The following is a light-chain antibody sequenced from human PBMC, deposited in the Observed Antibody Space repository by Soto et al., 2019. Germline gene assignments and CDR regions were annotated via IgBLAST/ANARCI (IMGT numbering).Light chain of an antibody. Sequence: DIEMTQSPSSVSASIGDRATNTCRERQDISNWLAWYQQKPGKAPKLLIYAASSLQSGVPSRFSGSGSGTDFTLTISSLQPEDFAAYYCQQGKTFPRCTFGQGTKVDIK. V-gene: IGKV1-12*01. CDR1: QDISNW. CDR2: AAS. CDR3: QQGKTFPRCT. J-gene: IGKJ2*02.